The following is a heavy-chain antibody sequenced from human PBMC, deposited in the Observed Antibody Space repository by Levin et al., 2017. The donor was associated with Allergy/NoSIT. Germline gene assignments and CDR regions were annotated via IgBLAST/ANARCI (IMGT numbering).Heavy chain of an antibody. CDR3: ARDLEGFSGYKPYCYTDV. Sequence: PSETLSLTCSVSGDSISRGFYYWSWIRQPAGEGLEWIGRIYVTGSTTYSPSLKSRFTISLDRSKDQVSLKINSVTAADTAVYYCARDLEGFSGYKPYCYTDVWGKGTTVTVSS. CDR2: IYVTGST. J-gene: IGHJ6*03. V-gene: IGHV4-61*02. D-gene: IGHD5-12*01. CDR1: GDSISRGFYY.